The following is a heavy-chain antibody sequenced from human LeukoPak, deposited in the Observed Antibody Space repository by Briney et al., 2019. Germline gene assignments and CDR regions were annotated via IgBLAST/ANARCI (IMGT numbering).Heavy chain of an antibody. CDR1: RLTLSAYG. J-gene: IGHJ6*03. V-gene: IGHV3-33*06. D-gene: IGHD6-6*01. CDR2: IWFDGSQK. Sequence: PGGSLRLSCAASRLTLSAYGMHWVRQAPGKGLEWVAVIWFDGSQKYYADSVKGRFTISRDNSKNTLYLQMNSLRAEDTAVYYCAKYGSSSTYYYYMDVWAKGTTVTVSS. CDR3: AKYGSSSTYYYYMDV.